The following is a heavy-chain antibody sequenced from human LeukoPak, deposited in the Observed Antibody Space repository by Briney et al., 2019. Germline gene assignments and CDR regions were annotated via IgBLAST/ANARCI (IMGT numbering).Heavy chain of an antibody. CDR1: GFTFSIYW. Sequence: PGGSLRLSCAASGFTFSIYWMHWVRQAPGKGLVWVSRINRDGSTTSYADSVKGRFTISRDNAKNTLYLQMNSLRAEDTAVYYCAKDLPSWNDGNDAFDIWGQGTMVTVSS. CDR2: INRDGSTT. J-gene: IGHJ3*02. V-gene: IGHV3-74*01. CDR3: AKDLPSWNDGNDAFDI. D-gene: IGHD1-1*01.